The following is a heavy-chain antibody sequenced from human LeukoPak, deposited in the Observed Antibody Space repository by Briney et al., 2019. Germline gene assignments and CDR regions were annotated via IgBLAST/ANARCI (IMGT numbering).Heavy chain of an antibody. J-gene: IGHJ4*02. Sequence: PSETLSLTCAVYGGSFSGYYWSRIRQPPGKGLEWIGEINHSGSTNYNPSLKSRVTISVDTSKNQFSLKLSSVTAADTAVYYCASEPITMVRGVIHYWGQGTLVTVSS. D-gene: IGHD3-10*01. V-gene: IGHV4-34*01. CDR3: ASEPITMVRGVIHY. CDR2: INHSGST. CDR1: GGSFSGYY.